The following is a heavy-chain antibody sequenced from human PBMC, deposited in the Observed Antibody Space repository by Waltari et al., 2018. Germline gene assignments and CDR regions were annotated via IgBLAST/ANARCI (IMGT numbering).Heavy chain of an antibody. V-gene: IGHV3-21*01. Sequence: EVQLVESGRGLVKPGGSLRLSCAASGFTFSSYSMNWVRQAPGKGLEWVSSISSSSSYIYYADSVKGRFTISRDNAKNSLYLQMNSLRAEDTAVYYCARDGDTAMVTTYMDVWGKGTTVTISS. CDR1: GFTFSSYS. CDR2: ISSSSSYI. CDR3: ARDGDTAMVTTYMDV. D-gene: IGHD5-18*01. J-gene: IGHJ6*03.